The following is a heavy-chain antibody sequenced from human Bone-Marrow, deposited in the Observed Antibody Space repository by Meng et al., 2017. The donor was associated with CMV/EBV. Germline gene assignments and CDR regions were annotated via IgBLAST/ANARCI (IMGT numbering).Heavy chain of an antibody. CDR1: GYTFTSYG. CDR2: ISAYNGNT. J-gene: IGHJ5*02. CDR3: ARAVGSGSYGWFDP. V-gene: IGHV1-18*01. Sequence: VPVVESGAEVKKPGASVKVSCKASGYTFTSYGISWARQAPGQGLEWMGWISAYNGNTNYAQKLQGRVTMTTDTSTSTAYMELRSLRSDDTAVYYCARAVGSGSYGWFDPWGQGTLVTVSS. D-gene: IGHD3-10*01.